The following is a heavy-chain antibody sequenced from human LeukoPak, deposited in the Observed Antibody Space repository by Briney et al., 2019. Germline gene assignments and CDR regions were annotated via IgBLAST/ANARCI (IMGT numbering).Heavy chain of an antibody. Sequence: GGSLRLSCAASGFTFKNYPMSWVRQAPGKGLEWVSAISGSGDSTDNADSLKGRFSISRDNSKDTLYLQMNSLTADDTAVYYCAKSLLPQRVAAIGWTFDIWGQGTMVTVSS. V-gene: IGHV3-23*01. CDR2: ISGSGDST. CDR1: GFTFKNYP. D-gene: IGHD6-6*01. CDR3: AKSLLPQRVAAIGWTFDI. J-gene: IGHJ3*02.